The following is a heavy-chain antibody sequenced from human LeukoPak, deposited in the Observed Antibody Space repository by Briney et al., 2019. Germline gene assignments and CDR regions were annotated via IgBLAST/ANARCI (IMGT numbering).Heavy chain of an antibody. CDR3: AREKTYYYDSSGYCCS. Sequence: ASVKVSCKASGYTFTGYYMHWVRQAPGQGLEWMGWINPNSGGTNYAQKFQGRVTMTRDTSISTAYMELSRLRSDDTAVYYCAREKTYYYDSSGYCCSWGQGTLVTVSS. CDR1: GYTFTGYY. CDR2: INPNSGGT. D-gene: IGHD3-22*01. V-gene: IGHV1-2*02. J-gene: IGHJ5*02.